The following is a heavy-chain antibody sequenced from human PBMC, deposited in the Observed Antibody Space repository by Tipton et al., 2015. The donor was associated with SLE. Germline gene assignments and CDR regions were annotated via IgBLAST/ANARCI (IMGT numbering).Heavy chain of an antibody. CDR3: ARRDVEVAPLGFDY. Sequence: TLSLTCTVSDASIRDHYWTWIRQTPGKGLEWIGYIYYSGSTNYNPSLKSRVTISAATAKNQFSLKLTSVTAADTAVYYCARRDVEVAPLGFDYWGQGTLVTVSS. J-gene: IGHJ4*02. CDR2: IYYSGST. CDR1: DASIRDHY. D-gene: IGHD5-24*01. V-gene: IGHV4-59*11.